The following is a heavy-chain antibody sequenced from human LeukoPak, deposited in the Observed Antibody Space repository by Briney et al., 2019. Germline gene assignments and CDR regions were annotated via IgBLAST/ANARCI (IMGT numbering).Heavy chain of an antibody. CDR2: IKEDGSVK. D-gene: IGHD5-24*01. CDR3: ARDGGWLQFDY. Sequence: PGGSLRLSCAASGFTFSSYWIGWVRQAPGKGLEWVANIKEDGSVKYYLDSVKGRFTISRDNVKNSLYLQMNSLRAEDTAVYYCARDGGWLQFDYWGQGTLVTVS. V-gene: IGHV3-7*01. J-gene: IGHJ4*02. CDR1: GFTFSSYW.